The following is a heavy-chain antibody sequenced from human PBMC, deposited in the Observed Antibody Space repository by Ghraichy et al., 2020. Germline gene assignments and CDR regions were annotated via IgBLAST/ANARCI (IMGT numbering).Heavy chain of an antibody. CDR3: ARVRRGRDIVVVPAAMPWFDP. D-gene: IGHD2-2*01. CDR2: IYYSGST. V-gene: IGHV4-39*01. CDR1: GGSISSSSYY. J-gene: IGHJ5*02. Sequence: SQTLSLTCTVSGGSISSSSYYWGWIRQPPGKGLEWIGSIYYSGSTYYNPSLKSRVTISVDTSKNQFSLKLSSVTAADTAVYYCARVRRGRDIVVVPAAMPWFDPWGQGTLVTVSS.